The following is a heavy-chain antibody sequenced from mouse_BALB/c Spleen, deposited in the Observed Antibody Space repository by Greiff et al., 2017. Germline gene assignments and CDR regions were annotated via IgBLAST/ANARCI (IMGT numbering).Heavy chain of an antibody. CDR3: ARRGAMITTGYAMDY. J-gene: IGHJ4*01. CDR2: IDPANGNT. Sequence: VQLKESGAELVKPGASVKLSCTASGFNIKDTYMHWVKQRPEQGLEWIGRIDPANGNTKYDPKFQGKATITADTSSNTAYLQLSSLTSEDTAVYYCARRGAMITTGYAMDYWGQGTSVTVSS. D-gene: IGHD2-4*01. V-gene: IGHV14-3*02. CDR1: GFNIKDTY.